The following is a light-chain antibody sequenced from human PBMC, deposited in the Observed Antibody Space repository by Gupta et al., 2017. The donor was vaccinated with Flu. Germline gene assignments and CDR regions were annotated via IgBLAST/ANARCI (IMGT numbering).Light chain of an antibody. CDR3: KSYTVRNTYV. V-gene: IGLV2-14*03. CDR2: DVT. J-gene: IGLJ1*01. CDR1: SSDVGFYNR. Sequence: SITISCSGTSSDVGFYNRVSWYQHLPGKLPRVIMYDVTYRPSGVSNRFSGSKSGDTASLTITGLQAGDEGDDYCKSYTVRNTYVLGSGTKVT.